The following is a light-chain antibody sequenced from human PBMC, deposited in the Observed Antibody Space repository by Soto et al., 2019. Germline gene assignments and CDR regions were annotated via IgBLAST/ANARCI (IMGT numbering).Light chain of an antibody. CDR1: SSDVGSYNL. Sequence: QSVLTQPASVSGSPGQSITISCTGTSSDVGSYNLVSWYQQHPGKAPQLMIYQVSKRPSGVPDRFSASKSDTTASLTISGLQAEDEGDYYCMSYAGGNRFVFGTGTKVTVL. J-gene: IGLJ1*01. CDR2: QVS. V-gene: IGLV2-14*02. CDR3: MSYAGGNRFV.